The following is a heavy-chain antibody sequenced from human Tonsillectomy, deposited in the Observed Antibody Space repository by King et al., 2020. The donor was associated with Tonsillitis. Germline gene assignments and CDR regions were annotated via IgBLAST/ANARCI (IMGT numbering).Heavy chain of an antibody. CDR2: IYTSGST. CDR3: ARVPLFEYISPMDV. D-gene: IGHD6-6*01. CDR1: GGSISSGSYY. Sequence: VQLQESGPGLVKPSQTLSLSCTVSGGSISSGSYYWSWIRQPAGKGLEWIGRIYTSGSTDYNPSLKSRVTMSVATSKNQLSLKLSSVTAADTAVYYCARVPLFEYISPMDVWGKGTTVTVSS. V-gene: IGHV4-61*02. J-gene: IGHJ6*04.